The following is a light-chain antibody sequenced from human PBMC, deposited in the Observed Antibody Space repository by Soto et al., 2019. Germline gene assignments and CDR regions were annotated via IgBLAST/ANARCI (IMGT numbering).Light chain of an antibody. Sequence: EIVLTQSPGTLSLSPGERATLSCRASQSVSSSYLAWYQQKPGQAPRLLIYGASSRATCIPDRFSGSGSGTDFTLTISRLEPEDFAVYYCQQYCRSGTFGQGTKVEIK. CDR1: QSVSSSY. J-gene: IGKJ1*01. CDR2: GAS. CDR3: QQYCRSGT. V-gene: IGKV3-20*01.